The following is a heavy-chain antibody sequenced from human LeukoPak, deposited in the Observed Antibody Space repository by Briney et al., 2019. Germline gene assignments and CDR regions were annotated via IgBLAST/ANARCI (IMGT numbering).Heavy chain of an antibody. J-gene: IGHJ4*02. CDR1: GFTVSSNY. D-gene: IGHD2-2*01. CDR3: ARGGYCSSTSCSDV. V-gene: IGHV3-53*01. Sequence: PGGSLRLSCAASGFTVSSNYMSWVRQAPGKGLEWVSVIYSGGSTYYADSVKGRFTISRDNSKNTLYLQMNSLRAEDTAVYYCARGGYCSSTSCSDVWGQGTLVTVSP. CDR2: IYSGGST.